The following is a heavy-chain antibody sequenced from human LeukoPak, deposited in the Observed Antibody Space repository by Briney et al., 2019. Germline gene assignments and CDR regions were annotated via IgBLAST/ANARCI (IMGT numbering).Heavy chain of an antibody. D-gene: IGHD3-22*01. J-gene: IGHJ4*02. Sequence: GASVKVPCKASGYTFTGYYMHWVRQAPGQGLEWMGWINPNSGGTNYAQKFQGRVTMTRDTSISTAYMELSRLRSDDTAVYYCARDRAYDSSGYYRDYWGQGTLVTVSS. CDR1: GYTFTGYY. CDR2: INPNSGGT. CDR3: ARDRAYDSSGYYRDY. V-gene: IGHV1-2*02.